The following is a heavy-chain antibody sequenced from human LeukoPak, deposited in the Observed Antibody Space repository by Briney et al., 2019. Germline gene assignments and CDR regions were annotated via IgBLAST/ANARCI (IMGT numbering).Heavy chain of an antibody. CDR1: GFTFSNAW. CDR3: TTVAAGY. V-gene: IGHV3-15*07. J-gene: IGHJ4*02. D-gene: IGHD2-15*01. CDR2: IKSKTDGGTT. Sequence: GGSLRLSCAASGFTFSNAWMNWVRQAPGKGLEWVGCIKSKTDGGTTDYAAPVKGRFTISRDDSKNTLYLQMNSLKTEDTAVYYCTTVAAGYWGQGTLVTVSS.